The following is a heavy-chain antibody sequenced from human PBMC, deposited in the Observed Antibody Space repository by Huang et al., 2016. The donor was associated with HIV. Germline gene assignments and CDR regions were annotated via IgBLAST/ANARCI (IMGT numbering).Heavy chain of an antibody. CDR1: GDSVSSHY. Sequence: QVRLQESGPGLVKPSETLSLSCTVSGDSVSSHYWGWIRHPPGKGLEWIGTVYASGTTKYNPLLKSRITISGDTSRNGFSLNITSVSAADTAMYFCVRDQGRLAVGGIDNWFDPWGQGALVTVSS. V-gene: IGHV4-59*02. CDR2: VYASGTT. CDR3: VRDQGRLAVGGIDNWFDP. J-gene: IGHJ5*02. D-gene: IGHD6-19*01.